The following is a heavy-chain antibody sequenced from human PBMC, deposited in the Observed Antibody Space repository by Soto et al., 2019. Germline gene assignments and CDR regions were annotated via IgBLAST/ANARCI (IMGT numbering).Heavy chain of an antibody. CDR1: GGSFSSYT. Sequence: SVKVSCKASGGSFSSYTISWVRQAPGQGLEWMGRIIPILGIANYAQKFQGRVTITADKSTSTAYMELSSLRSEDTAMYYCARPPTDGDYGAFDIWGQGTMVTVSS. CDR3: ARPPTDGDYGAFDI. CDR2: IIPILGIA. D-gene: IGHD4-17*01. J-gene: IGHJ3*02. V-gene: IGHV1-69*02.